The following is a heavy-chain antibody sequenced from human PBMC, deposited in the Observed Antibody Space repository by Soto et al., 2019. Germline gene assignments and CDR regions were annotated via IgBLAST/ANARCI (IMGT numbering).Heavy chain of an antibody. D-gene: IGHD6-19*01. CDR3: ARGYSSGWYNWFDP. Sequence: SETLSLTCAVYGGSFSGYYWSWIRQPPGKGLEWIGEINHSGSTNYNPSLKSRVTISVDTSKNQFSLKLSSVTAADTAVYYCARGYSSGWYNWFDPWGQGTLVTVSS. CDR2: INHSGST. CDR1: GGSFSGYY. V-gene: IGHV4-34*01. J-gene: IGHJ5*02.